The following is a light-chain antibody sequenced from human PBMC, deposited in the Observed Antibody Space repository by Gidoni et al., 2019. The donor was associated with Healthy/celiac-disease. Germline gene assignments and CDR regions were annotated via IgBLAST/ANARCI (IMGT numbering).Light chain of an antibody. V-gene: IGKV1D-8*01. Sequence: VIWMDQSPSLLSASTGDRVTISCRLSQGISSYLAWYQQKPGKAPELLLYAATLVHSGVPSWFRRRGSRTDFTLTISCLQSEAFATYSCPQYSLFPCTFGQGTQVEIK. CDR1: QGISSY. J-gene: IGKJ1*01. CDR3: PQYSLFPCT. CDR2: AAT.